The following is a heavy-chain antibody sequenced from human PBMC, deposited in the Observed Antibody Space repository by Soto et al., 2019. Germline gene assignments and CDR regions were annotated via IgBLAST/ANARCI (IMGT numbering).Heavy chain of an antibody. V-gene: IGHV3-53*01. J-gene: IGHJ5*02. CDR3: ATSGWTGSFYPT. Sequence: EVQLVESGGGLIQPGGSLRLSCAASGFTVSSHYMSWVRQAPGRGPEWVSVMYSGGNAYYADSVKGRFTISRDNSKNTVYLQMNYLRAEDTAVYYCATSGWTGSFYPTWGQGTLVTVSS. CDR2: MYSGGNA. CDR1: GFTVSSHY. D-gene: IGHD3-9*01.